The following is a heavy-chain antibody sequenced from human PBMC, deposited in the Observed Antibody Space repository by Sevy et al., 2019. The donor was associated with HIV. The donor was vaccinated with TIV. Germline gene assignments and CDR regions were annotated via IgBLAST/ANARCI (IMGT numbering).Heavy chain of an antibody. D-gene: IGHD1-26*01. J-gene: IGHJ4*02. CDR2: IYPADSDT. CDR3: ARRGVGATGVFDS. Sequence: GESLKISCKGSGYSFTTYWIGWVRQRPGKGLEWMGIIYPADSDTRYSPSFQGQVTMSADKSINTAYLQWGSLKASDTAMYYCARRGVGATGVFDSWGQGTLVTVSS. V-gene: IGHV5-51*01. CDR1: GYSFTTYW.